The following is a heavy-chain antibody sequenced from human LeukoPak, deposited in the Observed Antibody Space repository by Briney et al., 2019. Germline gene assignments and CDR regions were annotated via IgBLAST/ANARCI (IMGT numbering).Heavy chain of an antibody. J-gene: IGHJ6*02. D-gene: IGHD6-19*01. CDR2: MNPNSGNT. Sequence: GASVKVSCKASGYTFTSYDINWVRQATGQGLEWMGWMNPNSGNTGYAQKFQGRVTMTRNTSISTAYMELSSLRSEDTAVYYCARTPSSDSSGWYEGHYYYGMDVWGQGTTVTVSS. V-gene: IGHV1-8*01. CDR3: ARTPSSDSSGWYEGHYYYGMDV. CDR1: GYTFTSYD.